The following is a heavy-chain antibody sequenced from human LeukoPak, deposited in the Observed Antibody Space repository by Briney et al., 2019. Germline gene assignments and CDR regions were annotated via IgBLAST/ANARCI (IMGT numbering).Heavy chain of an antibody. CDR1: GFTFSSYT. Sequence: AGGSLRPSCAASGFTFSSYTRSWVRQAPGKGLEWVSTISGSGGSTYYADSVKGRFTISRDNSKNTLYLQMNSLRAEDTAVYYCAKACGGDCYLYYFDYWGQGTLVTVSS. CDR2: ISGSGGST. D-gene: IGHD2-21*02. V-gene: IGHV3-23*01. CDR3: AKACGGDCYLYYFDY. J-gene: IGHJ4*02.